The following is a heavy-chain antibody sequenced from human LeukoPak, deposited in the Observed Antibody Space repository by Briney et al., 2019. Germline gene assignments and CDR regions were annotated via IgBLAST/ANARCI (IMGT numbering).Heavy chain of an antibody. D-gene: IGHD3-3*01. CDR3: ARVFRDSYYDFWSGYLLNYYYYMDV. CDR1: GFTFSSYG. J-gene: IGHJ6*03. Sequence: PGGSLRLSCAASGFTFSSYGIHWVRQAPGKGLEWVAFIRYDGSNKYYTDSVKGRFTISRDNSKNTLYLQMNSLRAEDTAVYYCARVFRDSYYDFWSGYLLNYYYYMDVWGKGTTVTVSS. CDR2: IRYDGSNK. V-gene: IGHV3-30*02.